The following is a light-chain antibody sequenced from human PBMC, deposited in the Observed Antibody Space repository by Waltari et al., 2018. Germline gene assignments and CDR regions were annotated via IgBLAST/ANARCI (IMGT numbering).Light chain of an antibody. Sequence: SSELTQDPAVSVALGQTVRITCQGDSLRTYYVSWFHQKPGQAPALVIYGKNNRPSGIPDRFSASSSGSTASVTIIGAQAEDEADYYCHSRDSSGDVLIGGGTKLTVV. V-gene: IGLV3-19*01. CDR3: HSRDSSGDVL. CDR1: SLRTYY. J-gene: IGLJ2*01. CDR2: GKN.